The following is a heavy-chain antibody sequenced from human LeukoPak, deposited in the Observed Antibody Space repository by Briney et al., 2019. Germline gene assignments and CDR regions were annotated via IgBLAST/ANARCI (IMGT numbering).Heavy chain of an antibody. J-gene: IGHJ4*02. V-gene: IGHV4-61*02. CDR1: GGSISSGSYY. CDR2: IYTSGST. Sequence: SETLSLTCTVSGGSISSGSYYWSWIRQPAGKGLEWIGRIYTSGSTNYNPSLKSRVTISVDTSKNQFSLKLSSVTAADTAVYYCARHRGSSPLYDYWGQGTLVTVSS. D-gene: IGHD6-13*01. CDR3: ARHRGSSPLYDY.